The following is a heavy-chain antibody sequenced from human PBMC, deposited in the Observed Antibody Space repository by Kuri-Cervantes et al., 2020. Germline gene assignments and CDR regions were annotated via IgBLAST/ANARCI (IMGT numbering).Heavy chain of an antibody. Sequence: GGSLRLSCAASGFTFSSYWMTWVRQAPGKGLEWVANIKQDGSEKYYVDSVKGRFTISRDNAKNALYLQMNSLRAEDTAVYSCARGSGRSGFDYWGQGTLVTVSS. CDR2: IKQDGSEK. J-gene: IGHJ4*02. D-gene: IGHD6-25*01. CDR3: ARGSGRSGFDY. CDR1: GFTFSSYW. V-gene: IGHV3-7*02.